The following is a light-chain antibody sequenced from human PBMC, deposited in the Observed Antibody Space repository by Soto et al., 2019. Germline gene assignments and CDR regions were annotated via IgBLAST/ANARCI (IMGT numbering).Light chain of an antibody. Sequence: QSVLTQPASVSGSPGQSIAISCTGTSSDVGGYNYVSWYQQHPGKAPKLMIYDVSNRPSGVSNRFSGSKSGNTASLTISGLQAEDEADYYCSSYTASRTKFGGGTQLTVL. CDR1: SSDVGGYNY. CDR2: DVS. J-gene: IGLJ2*01. V-gene: IGLV2-14*03. CDR3: SSYTASRTK.